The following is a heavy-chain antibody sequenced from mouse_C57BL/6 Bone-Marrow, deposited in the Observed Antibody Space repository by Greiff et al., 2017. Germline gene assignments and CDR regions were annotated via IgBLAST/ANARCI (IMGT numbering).Heavy chain of an antibody. CDR2: ISDGGSYT. D-gene: IGHD1-1*01. J-gene: IGHJ1*03. V-gene: IGHV5-4*01. CDR1: GFTFSSYA. CDR3: ARDRGYGRSYCWYFDV. Sequence: EVMLVESGGGLVKPGGSLKLSCAASGFTFSSYAMSWVRQTPAKRLEWVATISDGGSYTYYPDNVKGRFTISRDNAKNNLYLQMSHLKSEDTAMYYCARDRGYGRSYCWYFDVGGTGTTVTVSS.